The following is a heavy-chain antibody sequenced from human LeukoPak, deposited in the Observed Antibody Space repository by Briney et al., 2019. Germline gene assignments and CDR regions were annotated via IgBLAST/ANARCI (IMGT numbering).Heavy chain of an antibody. D-gene: IGHD4-11*01. V-gene: IGHV1-18*01. CDR1: GYTFTNYG. CDR2: ISAYNGYT. Sequence: VSVKVSCKTSGYTFTNYGVSWVRQAPGQGLEWMGWISAYNGYTNYAQKLQVRVTMTTDTSTGTAYMELRSLTSDDTAVYYCARDKAVTTELTQYFQYWGQGTLVTVSS. J-gene: IGHJ1*01. CDR3: ARDKAVTTELTQYFQY.